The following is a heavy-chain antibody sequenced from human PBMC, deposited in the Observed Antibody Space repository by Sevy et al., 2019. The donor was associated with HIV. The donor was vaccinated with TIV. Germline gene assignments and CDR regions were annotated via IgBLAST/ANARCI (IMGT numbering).Heavy chain of an antibody. CDR3: VRDGRGYFGSGSAYYYYGMDV. CDR2: IKEDGDEQ. D-gene: IGHD3-10*01. V-gene: IGHV3-7*03. CDR1: GFTFNNYW. J-gene: IGHJ6*02. Sequence: GGSLRLSCAASGFTFNNYWMSWVRQAPGKGLEWLANIKEDGDEQYYADSMKGRFSISRDNAKNSLYLQMNSLRAEDTAVYYCVRDGRGYFGSGSAYYYYGMDVWGQGTTVTVSS.